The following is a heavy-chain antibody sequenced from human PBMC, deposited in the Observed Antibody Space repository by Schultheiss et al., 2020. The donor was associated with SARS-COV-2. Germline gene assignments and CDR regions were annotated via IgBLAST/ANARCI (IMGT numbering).Heavy chain of an antibody. CDR1: GYTFTSYA. CDR3: ARTVVVPAAIEGPFDY. V-gene: IGHV1-3*01. D-gene: IGHD2-2*02. Sequence: ASVKVSCKASGYTFTSYAMYWVRQAPGQRLEWMGWINAGNGNTKYSQKFQGRVTITRDTSASTVYMELSSLRSEDTAVYYCARTVVVPAAIEGPFDYWGQGTLVTVSS. J-gene: IGHJ4*02. CDR2: INAGNGNT.